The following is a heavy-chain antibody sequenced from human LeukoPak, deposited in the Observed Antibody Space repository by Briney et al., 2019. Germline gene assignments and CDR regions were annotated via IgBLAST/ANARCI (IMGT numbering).Heavy chain of an antibody. CDR2: IYYSGST. J-gene: IGHJ5*02. CDR3: ARIDTGYYYDSSAPSNWFDP. CDR1: GGSISSSSYY. D-gene: IGHD3-22*01. Sequence: SETLSLTCTVSGGSISSSSYYWGWIRQPPGKGLEWIGSIYYSGSTYYNPSLKSRVTISVDTSKNQFSLRLSSVTAADTAVYYCARIDTGYYYDSSAPSNWFDPWGQGTLVTVSS. V-gene: IGHV4-39*07.